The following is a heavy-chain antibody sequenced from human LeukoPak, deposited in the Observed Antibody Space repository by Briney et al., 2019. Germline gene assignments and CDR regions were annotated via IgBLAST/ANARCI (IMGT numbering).Heavy chain of an antibody. Sequence: ASVKVSCKASGYTFTSYVISWVRQAPGQGLEWMGWISAYNGNTNYAQKLQGRVTMTTDTSTSTAYMELRSLRSDDTAVYYCARWGGSGWYESIFDYWGQGTLVTVSS. J-gene: IGHJ4*02. CDR3: ARWGGSGWYESIFDY. V-gene: IGHV1-18*01. D-gene: IGHD6-19*01. CDR1: GYTFTSYV. CDR2: ISAYNGNT.